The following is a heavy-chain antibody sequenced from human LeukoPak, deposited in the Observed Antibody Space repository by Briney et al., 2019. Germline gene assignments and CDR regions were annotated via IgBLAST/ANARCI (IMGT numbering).Heavy chain of an antibody. J-gene: IGHJ5*02. CDR2: FDPEDGET. Sequence: ASVKVSCKVSGYTLTELSMHWVRQAPGKGLEWLGGFDPEDGETIYAQKFQGRVTMTEDTSTDTAYMELSSLRSEDTAVYYCATGNLRGVSNWFDPWGQGTLVTVSS. CDR1: GYTLTELS. D-gene: IGHD3-10*01. V-gene: IGHV1-24*01. CDR3: ATGNLRGVSNWFDP.